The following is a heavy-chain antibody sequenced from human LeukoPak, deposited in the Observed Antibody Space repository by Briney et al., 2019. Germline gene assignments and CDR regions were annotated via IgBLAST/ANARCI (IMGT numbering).Heavy chain of an antibody. CDR3: ARQGYGGNPQGAADY. CDR2: ISTYSGST. Sequence: ASVKVSCKASGYTFTNYDFSWVRHAPGQGVEWMEWISTYSGSTNYAQKLQGRVTMTTDTSTSTAYMELRSLSSDDTAVYYCARQGYGGNPQGAADYWGQGTLVTVSS. V-gene: IGHV1-18*01. J-gene: IGHJ4*02. CDR1: GYTFTNYD. D-gene: IGHD4-23*01.